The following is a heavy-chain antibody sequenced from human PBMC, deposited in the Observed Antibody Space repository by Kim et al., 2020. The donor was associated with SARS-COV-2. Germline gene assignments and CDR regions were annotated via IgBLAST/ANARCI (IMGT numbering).Heavy chain of an antibody. CDR3: ARDKSSGIVATITGY. CDR2: ISAYNGNT. CDR1: GYTFTSYG. Sequence: ASVKVSCKASGYTFTSYGISWVRQAPGQGLEWMGWISAYNGNTNYAQKLQGRVTMTTDTSTSTAYMELRSLRSDDTAVYYCARDKSSGIVATITGYWGQGTLVTVSS. V-gene: IGHV1-18*04. D-gene: IGHD5-12*01. J-gene: IGHJ4*02.